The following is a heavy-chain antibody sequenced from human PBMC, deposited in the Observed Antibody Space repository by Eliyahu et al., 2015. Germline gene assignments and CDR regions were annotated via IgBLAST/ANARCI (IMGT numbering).Heavy chain of an antibody. CDR2: IYYSWST. Sequence: QLQLQESGPGLXKPSETXSXTCTVXGDSVXXATYYWGWXRQPPGKGLEWIGSIYYSWSTYFNPSLKSRLTISVDASKNQFSLKVSSVTAADTAVYYCARVQQWLVRNAFDVWGQGTMVTVSS. CDR1: GDSVXXATYY. J-gene: IGHJ3*01. D-gene: IGHD6-19*01. CDR3: ARVQQWLVRNAFDV. V-gene: IGHV4-39*01.